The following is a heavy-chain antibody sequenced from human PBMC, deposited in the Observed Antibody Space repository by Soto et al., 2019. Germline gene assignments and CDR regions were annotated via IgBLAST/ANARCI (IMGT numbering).Heavy chain of an antibody. J-gene: IGHJ4*02. V-gene: IGHV4-59*08. CDR3: ARHHDS. Sequence: SETLSLTCTVSGDPISGNYWSWIRQPPGKRPEWIGYVYYTGSTNYNPSLKSRVTISVDTSKNQFSLKLSSVTAADTAVYYCARHHDSWGQGTLVTVSS. CDR2: VYYTGST. CDR1: GDPISGNY.